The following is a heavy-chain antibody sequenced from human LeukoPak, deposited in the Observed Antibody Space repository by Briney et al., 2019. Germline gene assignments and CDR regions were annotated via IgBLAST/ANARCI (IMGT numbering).Heavy chain of an antibody. Sequence: PGGSLRLSCAATGFTFSNYWMSWFRQAPGKGLEWVANIKYDGREKQYVDSVKGRFTISRDNAKNSLFLQMNSLRAEDTAVYYCARYLNSGPEDFWGQGNLVTVSS. V-gene: IGHV3-7*01. CDR3: ARYLNSGPEDF. CDR1: GFTFSNYW. D-gene: IGHD1-26*01. CDR2: IKYDGREK. J-gene: IGHJ4*02.